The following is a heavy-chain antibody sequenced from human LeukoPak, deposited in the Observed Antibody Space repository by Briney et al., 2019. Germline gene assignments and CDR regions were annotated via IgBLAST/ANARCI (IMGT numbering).Heavy chain of an antibody. D-gene: IGHD5-18*01. CDR2: ISGSGGST. J-gene: IGHJ4*02. CDR1: GFIFSTYS. Sequence: PGGSLRLSCAASGFIFSTYSINWVRQAPGKGLEWVSAISGSGGSTYYADSVKGRFTISRDNSKNTLYLQMNSLRAEDTAVYYCAKGGYSMIYFDYWGQGTLVTVSS. V-gene: IGHV3-23*01. CDR3: AKGGYSMIYFDY.